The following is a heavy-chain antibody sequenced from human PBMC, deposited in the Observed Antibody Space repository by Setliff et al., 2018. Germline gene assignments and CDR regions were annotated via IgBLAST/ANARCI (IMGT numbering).Heavy chain of an antibody. J-gene: IGHJ4*02. V-gene: IGHV4-38-2*01. CDR3: ARLRYYGSGSYLDY. CDR2: IYHSGST. D-gene: IGHD3-10*01. CDR1: GYSISSGYY. Sequence: SETLSLTCAVSGYSISSGYYWGWIRQPPGKGLEWIGSIYHSGSTYYNPSLKSRVTISVDTSKNQFSLKLSSVTAADTAVYYCARLRYYGSGSYLDYWGQGTLVTDSS.